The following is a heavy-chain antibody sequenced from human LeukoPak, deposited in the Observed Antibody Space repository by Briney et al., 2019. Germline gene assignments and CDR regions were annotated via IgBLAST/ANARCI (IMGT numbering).Heavy chain of an antibody. CDR3: ASRYYYDTRGYFLH. D-gene: IGHD3-22*01. V-gene: IGHV4-39*01. CDR2: IYYSGST. Sequence: SETLSLTCTVSGGSISSNSYYWSWVRQPAGKGLEWIGSIYYSGSTYYSASFKSRVTISVDTSQNQFSLKLRSVTAADRAVYYCASRYYYDTRGYFLHWGQGTLVTVSS. CDR1: GGSISSNSYY. J-gene: IGHJ1*01.